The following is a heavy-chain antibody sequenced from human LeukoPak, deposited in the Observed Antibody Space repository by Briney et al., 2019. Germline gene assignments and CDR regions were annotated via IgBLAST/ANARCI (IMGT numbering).Heavy chain of an antibody. CDR3: ARSYSGSFLY. V-gene: IGHV4-38-2*01. Sequence: PSETLSLTCSVYGYSISNGYYWGWIRQPPGKGLEFIGSVYHGGNTYYKASLKSRVTISLDTSKNQVSLRLSSVTAADTAVYYCARSYSGSFLYWGQGSLVTVSS. D-gene: IGHD1-26*01. CDR1: GYSISNGYY. CDR2: VYHGGNT. J-gene: IGHJ1*01.